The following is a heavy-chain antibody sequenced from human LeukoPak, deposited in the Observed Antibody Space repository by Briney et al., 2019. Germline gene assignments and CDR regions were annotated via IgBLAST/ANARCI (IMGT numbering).Heavy chain of an antibody. D-gene: IGHD6-13*01. CDR1: GGSFSGYY. CDR2: INHSGST. Sequence: ASETLSLTCAVYGGSFSGYYWSWIRQPPGKGLEWIGEINHSGSTNYNPSLKSRVTISVDTSKNQFSLKLSSVTAADTAVYYCARIISIAAAGHGKNYFDYWGQGTLVTVSS. CDR3: ARIISIAAAGHGKNYFDY. J-gene: IGHJ4*02. V-gene: IGHV4-34*01.